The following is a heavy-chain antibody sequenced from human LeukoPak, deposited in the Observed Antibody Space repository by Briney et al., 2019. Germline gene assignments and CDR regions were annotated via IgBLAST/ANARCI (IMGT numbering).Heavy chain of an antibody. Sequence: ASVKVSCKASGYTFTSYDINWVRQATGQGLEWMGWMNPNSGNTGYAQKFQGRVTMTRNTSKSTAYMELSSLRSEDTAVYYCARGTPAAIGEFDCWGQGTLVTVSS. CDR3: ARGTPAAIGEFDC. CDR2: MNPNSGNT. J-gene: IGHJ5*01. V-gene: IGHV1-8*01. D-gene: IGHD2-2*01. CDR1: GYTFTSYD.